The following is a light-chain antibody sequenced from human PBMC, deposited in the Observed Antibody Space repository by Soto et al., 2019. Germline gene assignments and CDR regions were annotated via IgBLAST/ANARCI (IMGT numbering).Light chain of an antibody. Sequence: QSALTEPRSVSGSPGQSITISCTGTSSDVGGYNYVSWYRQHPGKAPKLMIYDVSKRPSGVPDRFSGSKSGNTASLTISGLQAEDEADYYCCSYAGSYTHCLFGTGTKLTVL. CDR2: DVS. J-gene: IGLJ1*01. CDR1: SSDVGGYNY. V-gene: IGLV2-11*01. CDR3: CSYAGSYTHCL.